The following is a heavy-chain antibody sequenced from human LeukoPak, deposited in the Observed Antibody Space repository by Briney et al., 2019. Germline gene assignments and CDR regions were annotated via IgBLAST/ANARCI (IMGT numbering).Heavy chain of an antibody. J-gene: IGHJ5*02. D-gene: IGHD3/OR15-3a*01. Sequence: PGGSLRLSCAASGLVFSASYMSWVRKAPGKGLEWVATIKPDGSEKYHVDSVSGRFTISRDNTNVSLFLQMNSLRVDDTAVYYCVRGGTYWTVSWGQGTLVNVS. CDR2: IKPDGSEK. CDR1: GLVFSASY. CDR3: VRGGTYWTVS. V-gene: IGHV3-7*01.